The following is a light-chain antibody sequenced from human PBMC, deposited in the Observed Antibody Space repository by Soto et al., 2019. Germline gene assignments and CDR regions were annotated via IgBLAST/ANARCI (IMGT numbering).Light chain of an antibody. CDR2: GAS. J-gene: IGKJ1*01. Sequence: EIVMTQSPATLSVPPGERATLSCRASQSVSSNLAWYQQKPGQAPRLLIYGASTRATGIPARFSGSGSGTEFTLTISSLQSEDFAVYYCQQYNNWQRTFGQGTKVEIK. CDR1: QSVSSN. V-gene: IGKV3-15*01. CDR3: QQYNNWQRT.